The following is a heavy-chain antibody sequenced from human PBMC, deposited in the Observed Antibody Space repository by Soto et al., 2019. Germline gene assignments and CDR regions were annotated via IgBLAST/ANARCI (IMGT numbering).Heavy chain of an antibody. J-gene: IGHJ5*01. CDR3: AKDLSRWPHYAFDS. Sequence: PGVSLRLSCAASGVTLSNYCMNWVRQAPGKGLEWVSGISTNGDTANYADSVKGRFTISRDNSKNALYMQMNGLRPEDTAVYYCAKDLSRWPHYAFDSWGQGTLVTVSS. D-gene: IGHD4-17*01. CDR1: GVTLSNYC. V-gene: IGHV3-23*01. CDR2: ISTNGDTA.